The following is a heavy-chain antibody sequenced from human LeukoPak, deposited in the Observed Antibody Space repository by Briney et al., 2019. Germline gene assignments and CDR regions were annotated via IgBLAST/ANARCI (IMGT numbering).Heavy chain of an antibody. CDR1: GFTFSNAW. J-gene: IGHJ4*02. CDR2: IKSKTDGGTT. D-gene: IGHD3-22*01. CDR3: TASYYDSSGYRV. Sequence: GGSLRLSCAASGFTFSNAWMSWVRQAPGKGLEWVGRIKSKTDGGTTDYAAPVKGRFTISRDDSKNSLYLQMNSLKTEDTAVYYCTASYYDSSGYRVWGQGTLVTVSS. V-gene: IGHV3-15*01.